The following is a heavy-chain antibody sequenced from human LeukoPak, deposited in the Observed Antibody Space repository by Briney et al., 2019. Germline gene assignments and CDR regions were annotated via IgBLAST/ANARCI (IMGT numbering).Heavy chain of an antibody. D-gene: IGHD2-15*01. CDR1: GFTFSTYA. CDR2: ISGSGDNT. Sequence: GGSLRLSCAASGFTFSTYAMSWVRQAPGKGLEWVSVISGSGDNTLYADSVKGRCSISRDNSKKTMYLQMKSLRAEDTAVYYCAKLSRCSGGNCYYFDYWGQGTLVAVSS. V-gene: IGHV3-23*01. CDR3: AKLSRCSGGNCYYFDY. J-gene: IGHJ4*02.